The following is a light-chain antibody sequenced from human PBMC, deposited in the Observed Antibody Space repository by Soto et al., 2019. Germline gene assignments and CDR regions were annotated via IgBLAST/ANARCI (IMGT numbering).Light chain of an antibody. CDR1: QDVSSW. Sequence: DNQMTQSPSSVSASVGDRVTITCRASQDVSSWFAWYQQKPGTAPRLLIYAAATLQSGVPSRFSGSGSGTDFTLSISILQPEDFATYDCQQANRFPFTFGPGTTVDIK. V-gene: IGKV1D-12*01. J-gene: IGKJ3*01. CDR3: QQANRFPFT. CDR2: AAA.